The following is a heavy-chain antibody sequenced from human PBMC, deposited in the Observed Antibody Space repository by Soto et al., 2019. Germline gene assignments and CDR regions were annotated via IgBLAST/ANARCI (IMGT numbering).Heavy chain of an antibody. V-gene: IGHV3-30-3*01. CDR3: ARSPLNSPAAFDI. CDR1: GFTFSSYA. D-gene: IGHD5-18*01. Sequence: RRLSCAASGFTFSSYAMHWVRQAPGKGLEWVAVISYDGSNKYYADSVKGRFTISRDNSRNTLYLQMNSLRAEDTAVYYCARSPLNSPAAFDIWGQGTMVTVS. J-gene: IGHJ3*02. CDR2: ISYDGSNK.